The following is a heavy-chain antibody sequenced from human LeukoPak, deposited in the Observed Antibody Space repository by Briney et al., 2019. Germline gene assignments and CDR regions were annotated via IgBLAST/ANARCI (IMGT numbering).Heavy chain of an antibody. Sequence: GGSLRLSCAASGFTFSSYWMSWVRQAPGKGLEWVANIKQDGSEKYYVDSVKGRFTISGDNAKNSLYLQMNSLRAEDTAVYYCARGSHCSSTSCYLSGWFDPWGQGTLVTVSS. D-gene: IGHD2-2*01. CDR3: ARGSHCSSTSCYLSGWFDP. CDR1: GFTFSSYW. CDR2: IKQDGSEK. J-gene: IGHJ5*02. V-gene: IGHV3-7*01.